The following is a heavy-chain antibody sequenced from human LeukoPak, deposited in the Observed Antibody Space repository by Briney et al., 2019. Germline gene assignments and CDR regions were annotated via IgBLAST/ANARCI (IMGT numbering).Heavy chain of an antibody. D-gene: IGHD5-12*01. Sequence: SETLSLTCAVCGGSFSGYYWSWIRQPPGKGLEWIGEINHSGSTNYNPSLKSRVTISVDTSKNQFSLKLSSVTAADTAVYYCAAGVRKRGYSGYDKKPSDYWGQGTLVTVSS. CDR3: AAGVRKRGYSGYDKKPSDY. CDR2: INHSGST. J-gene: IGHJ4*02. V-gene: IGHV4-34*01. CDR1: GGSFSGYY.